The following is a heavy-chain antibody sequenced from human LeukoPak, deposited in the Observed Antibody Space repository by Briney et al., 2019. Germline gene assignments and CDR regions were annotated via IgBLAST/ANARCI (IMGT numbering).Heavy chain of an antibody. D-gene: IGHD3-22*01. CDR2: IYTGGRT. CDR3: ARDWRDSSGKFPNDAFDI. Sequence: PGGSLRLSCAASGFTVSSNYMSWVRQAPGKGLEWVSVIYTGGRTYYSDSVKGRFTISRDNAKNSLYLQMNSLRAEDTAVYYCARDWRDSSGKFPNDAFDIWGQGTMVTVSS. J-gene: IGHJ3*02. CDR1: GFTVSSNY. V-gene: IGHV3-53*01.